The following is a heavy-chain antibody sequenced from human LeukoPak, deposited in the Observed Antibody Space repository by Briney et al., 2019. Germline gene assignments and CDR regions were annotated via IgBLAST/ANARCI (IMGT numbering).Heavy chain of an antibody. CDR2: IKQDGSEK. V-gene: IGHV3-7*03. J-gene: IGHJ4*02. CDR1: GFTFSSYW. Sequence: GGSLRLSCAASGFTFSSYWMSWVRQAPGKGLEWVANIKQDGSEKYYVDSVKGRFTISRDNAKNSLYLQMNSLRAEDTAVYYCARGRPLGYCSGGSCYSTPGELDYWGQGTLVAVSS. CDR3: ARGRPLGYCSGGSCYSTPGELDY. D-gene: IGHD2-15*01.